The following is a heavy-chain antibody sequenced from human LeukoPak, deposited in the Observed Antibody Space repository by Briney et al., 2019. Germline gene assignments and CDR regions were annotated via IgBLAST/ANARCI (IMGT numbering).Heavy chain of an antibody. D-gene: IGHD4-17*01. V-gene: IGHV3-7*01. CDR2: IKQGGSQK. CDR1: GFTFSDYY. J-gene: IGHJ4*02. Sequence: GGSLRLSCAASGFTFSDYYMSWIRQAPGKGLEWVANIKQGGSQKYYVDSVKGRFTISRDDVKSTLFLQMNNLRAEDSALYYCARGPNFGDYVDFLDSWGQGTLVTVSS. CDR3: ARGPNFGDYVDFLDS.